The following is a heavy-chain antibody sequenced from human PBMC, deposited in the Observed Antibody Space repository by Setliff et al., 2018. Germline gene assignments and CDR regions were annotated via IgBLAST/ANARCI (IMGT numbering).Heavy chain of an antibody. CDR2: FDPEDGET. V-gene: IGHV1-24*01. CDR3: ATLAFTYYYDSSGYYPHDY. Sequence: ASVKVSCKVSGYTLTELSMHWVRQAPGKGLEWMGGFDPEDGETIYAQKFQGRVTMTEDTSTDTAYMELSSLRSEGTAVYYCATLAFTYYYDSSGYYPHDYWGQGTLVTVSS. D-gene: IGHD3-22*01. CDR1: GYTLTELS. J-gene: IGHJ4*02.